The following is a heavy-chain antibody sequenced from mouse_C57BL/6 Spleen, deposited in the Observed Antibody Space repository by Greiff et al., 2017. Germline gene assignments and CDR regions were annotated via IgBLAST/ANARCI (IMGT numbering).Heavy chain of an antibody. CDR3: ARGRDNYPAWFAY. V-gene: IGHV1-55*01. Sequence: QVQLQQPGAELVKPGASVKMSCKASGYTFTSYWITWVKQRPGQGLEWIGDIYPGSGSTNYNEKFKSKATLTVDTSSSTAYMQLSSLTSEDSAVYYCARGRDNYPAWFAYWGQGTLVTVSA. J-gene: IGHJ3*01. D-gene: IGHD1-3*01. CDR2: IYPGSGST. CDR1: GYTFTSYW.